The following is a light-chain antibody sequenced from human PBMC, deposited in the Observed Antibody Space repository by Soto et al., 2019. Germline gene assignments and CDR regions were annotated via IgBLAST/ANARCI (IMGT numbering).Light chain of an antibody. J-gene: IGKJ2*01. CDR3: QSYNDWPFA. V-gene: IGKV3-15*01. Sequence: DIVLTQSPATLSVSPGDTVTISYRASESLFGFLAWYQQKPGQAPRLLMYGVSTRATGIPARFSGGGSATDFTLTISSLQSEDSAFYFGQSYNDWPFASGLGTRLEI. CDR2: GVS. CDR1: ESLFGF.